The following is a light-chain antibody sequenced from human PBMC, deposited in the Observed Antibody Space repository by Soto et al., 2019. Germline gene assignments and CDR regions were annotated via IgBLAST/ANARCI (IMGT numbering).Light chain of an antibody. J-gene: IGLJ1*01. V-gene: IGLV2-14*01. CDR1: SSDVGNYKY. CDR3: FSYTSSGTYV. Sequence: QSALTQPASVSGSPGQSITISCTGTSSDVGNYKYVSWYQQHPGKAPKLMICEVSNRPSGVSNRFSGSKSGNTASLTISGLQAEDETDYYCFSYTSSGTYVFGTGTQLTVL. CDR2: EVS.